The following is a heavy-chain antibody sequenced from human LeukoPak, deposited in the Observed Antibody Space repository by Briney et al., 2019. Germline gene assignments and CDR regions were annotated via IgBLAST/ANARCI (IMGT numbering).Heavy chain of an antibody. D-gene: IGHD4-17*01. Sequence: GGSLRLSCAASGFTFSNYAMGWVRQAPGKGLAWVSAISGSGRTTYYADSVKGRFTISRDYSKNTLDLQMNSLRSEDTAVYYCAKEPHYTVTTTHYFDFWGQGTLVTVSS. CDR2: ISGSGRTT. CDR3: AKEPHYTVTTTHYFDF. V-gene: IGHV3-23*01. CDR1: GFTFSNYA. J-gene: IGHJ4*02.